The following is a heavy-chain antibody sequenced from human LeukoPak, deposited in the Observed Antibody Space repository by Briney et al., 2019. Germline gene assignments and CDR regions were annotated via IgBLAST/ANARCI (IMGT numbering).Heavy chain of an antibody. Sequence: PGRSLRLSCAASGFTFSSYGMHWVRQAPGKGLEWVAVISYDGSNKYYADSVKGRFTISRDNSKNTLYLQMNSLRAEDTAVYYCANGGGRSGCDYWGQGTLVTVSP. V-gene: IGHV3-30*18. CDR3: ANGGGRSGCDY. J-gene: IGHJ4*02. CDR1: GFTFSSYG. CDR2: ISYDGSNK. D-gene: IGHD6-19*01.